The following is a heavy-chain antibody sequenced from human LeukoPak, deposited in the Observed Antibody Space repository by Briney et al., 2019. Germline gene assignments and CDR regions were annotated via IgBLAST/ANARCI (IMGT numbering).Heavy chain of an antibody. CDR3: AKPKTIVVVVAAFDY. D-gene: IGHD2-15*01. J-gene: IGHJ4*02. Sequence: AGGSLRLSCAASGFTFSSYGMSWVRQAPGKGLEWVSAISGSGGSTYYADSVKGRFTISRDNSKNTLYLQMNSLRAEDTAVYYCAKPKTIVVVVAAFDYWGQGTLVTVSS. CDR1: GFTFSSYG. CDR2: ISGSGGST. V-gene: IGHV3-23*01.